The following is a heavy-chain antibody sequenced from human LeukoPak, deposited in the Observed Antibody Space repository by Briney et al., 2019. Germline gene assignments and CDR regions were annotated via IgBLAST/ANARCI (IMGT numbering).Heavy chain of an antibody. CDR2: IASNGGSE. D-gene: IGHD6-13*01. Sequence: GGSLRLSCAASGFXFITYGLHWVRQAPGKGLEWVAAIASNGGSEYYADSVKGRFTISRDNSKNTLFLQMNSLRPDDTAVYYCAKRGHYSINWYHYFDYWGQGTLVTVSA. V-gene: IGHV3-30*18. CDR3: AKRGHYSINWYHYFDY. CDR1: GFXFITYG. J-gene: IGHJ4*02.